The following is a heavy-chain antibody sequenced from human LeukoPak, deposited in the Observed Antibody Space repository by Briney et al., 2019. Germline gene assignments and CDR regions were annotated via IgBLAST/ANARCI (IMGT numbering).Heavy chain of an antibody. D-gene: IGHD5-18*01. CDR2: IRSDGSDT. J-gene: IGHJ4*02. CDR1: GFTFSDTW. Sequence: GGSLRLSCAASGFTFSDTWMHWVRQAPGEGLVWVSRIRSDGSDTRYAESVKGRFTISRDNAKNTLYLQMNSLRAEDTAVYYCAREGGRGYNYGYRDYWGQGTLVTVSS. V-gene: IGHV3-74*01. CDR3: AREGGRGYNYGYRDY.